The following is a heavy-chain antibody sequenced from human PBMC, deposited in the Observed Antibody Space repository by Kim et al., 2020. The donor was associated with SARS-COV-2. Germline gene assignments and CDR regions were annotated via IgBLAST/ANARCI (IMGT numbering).Heavy chain of an antibody. V-gene: IGHV3-23*01. CDR3: ANPRLPNRGIDAFDI. Sequence: SVKGMFTISIDNSKNTLYLQMNSLRAEDTAVYYCANPRLPNRGIDAFDIWGQGTMVTVSS. D-gene: IGHD2-21*01. J-gene: IGHJ3*02.